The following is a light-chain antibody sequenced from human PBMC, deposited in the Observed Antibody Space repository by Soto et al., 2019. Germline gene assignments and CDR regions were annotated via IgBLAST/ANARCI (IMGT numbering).Light chain of an antibody. J-gene: IGKJ2*01. CDR3: QQYNNWPLYT. CDR2: GAS. Sequence: EIVMTQSPATQSVSPGERATLSGRDSQSVSSNLAWYQQKPGQAPRLLIYGASTRATGIPARFSGSGSGTEFTLTISSLQSEDFAVYYCQQYNNWPLYTFGQGTKLEIK. CDR1: QSVSSN. V-gene: IGKV3-15*01.